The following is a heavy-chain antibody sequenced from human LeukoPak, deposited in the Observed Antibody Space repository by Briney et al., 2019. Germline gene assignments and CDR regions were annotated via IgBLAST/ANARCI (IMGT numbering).Heavy chain of an antibody. CDR2: INHSGST. J-gene: IGHJ6*03. V-gene: IGHV4-34*01. Sequence: SETLSLTCAVYGGSFSGYYWSWIRQPPGKGLEWIGEINHSGSTNYNPSLKSRVTISVDTSKNQFSLKLSSVTAADTAVYYCARGWPYLLWFGELFPAPYYYYMDVWGKGTTVTISS. D-gene: IGHD3-10*01. CDR3: ARGWPYLLWFGELFPAPYYYYMDV. CDR1: GGSFSGYY.